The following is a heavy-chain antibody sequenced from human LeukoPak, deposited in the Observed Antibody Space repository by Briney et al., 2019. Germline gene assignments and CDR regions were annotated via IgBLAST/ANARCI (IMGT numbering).Heavy chain of an antibody. J-gene: IGHJ4*02. V-gene: IGHV3-48*01. Sequence: PGGSLRLSCAASEFTFSSYSMNWVRQAPGKGLEWVSYITNSGNSKSYADSVKGRFTISRDNSKNTLYLQMNSLRAEDTAVYYCAKTDLYVWGSYLNFDYWGQGTLVTVSS. CDR3: AKTDLYVWGSYLNFDY. CDR2: ITNSGNSK. D-gene: IGHD3-16*02. CDR1: EFTFSSYS.